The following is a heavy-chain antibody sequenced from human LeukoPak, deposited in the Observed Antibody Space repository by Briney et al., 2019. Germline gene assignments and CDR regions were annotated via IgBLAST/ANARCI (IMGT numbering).Heavy chain of an antibody. CDR2: IYTSGST. CDR3: ARGGTVTLEDSDY. D-gene: IGHD4-11*01. J-gene: IGHJ4*02. CDR1: GGSISSNY. Sequence: PSETLSLTCTVSGGSISSNYWSWIRQPAGKGLEWIGRIYTSGSTNYNPSLKSRVTISVDKSKNQFSLKLSSVTAADTAVYYCARGGTVTLEDSDYWGQGTLVTVSS. V-gene: IGHV4-4*07.